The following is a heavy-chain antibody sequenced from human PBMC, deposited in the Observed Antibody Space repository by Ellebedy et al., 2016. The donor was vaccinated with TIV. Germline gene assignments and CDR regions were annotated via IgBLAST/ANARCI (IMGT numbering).Heavy chain of an antibody. Sequence: LRLPXTVSGDSISSGSYYWSWIRQPAGKGLEWIGRIYISGSPNYNPSLKSRVTMSVDTSKNQFSLKLNSVTAADTAVYYCARGGEAFDIWGQGTVVTVSS. CDR2: IYISGSP. CDR1: GDSISSGSYY. J-gene: IGHJ3*02. CDR3: ARGGEAFDI. V-gene: IGHV4-61*02.